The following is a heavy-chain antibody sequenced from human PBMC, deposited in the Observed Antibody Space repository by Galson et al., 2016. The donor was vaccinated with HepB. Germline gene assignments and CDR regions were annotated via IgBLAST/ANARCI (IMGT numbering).Heavy chain of an antibody. V-gene: IGHV3-13*01. Sequence: SLRLSCAASGFTFSRYDMHWVRHVTGKGLEWVSAIGTAGDTYYPGSVKGRFTISRENAKNSLYLQMNSLRDEDTAVYYCARDGGGTGGYYYYAMDVSGQGTTVTVSS. CDR1: GFTFSRYD. CDR3: ARDGGGTGGYYYYAMDV. J-gene: IGHJ6*02. D-gene: IGHD1-14*01. CDR2: IGTAGDT.